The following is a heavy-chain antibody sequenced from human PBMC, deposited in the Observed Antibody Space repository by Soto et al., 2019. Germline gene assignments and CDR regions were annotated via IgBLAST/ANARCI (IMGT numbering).Heavy chain of an antibody. Sequence: SETLSLTCAVCGGSISSSNWWSWVRQPPGKGLEWIGEIYHSVGTNDNPSLKSRVTISVDKSKNQFSLKLSSVTAADTAVYYFARAAPKPLATPAYYYGINVCHQRTRVTVSS. CDR1: GGSISSSNW. V-gene: IGHV4-4*02. D-gene: IGHD6-6*01. J-gene: IGHJ6*02. CDR3: ARAAPKPLATPAYYYGINV. CDR2: IYHSVGT.